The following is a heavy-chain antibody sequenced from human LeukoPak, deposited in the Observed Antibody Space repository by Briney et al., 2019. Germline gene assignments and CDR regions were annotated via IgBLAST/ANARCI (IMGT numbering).Heavy chain of an antibody. D-gene: IGHD3-9*01. J-gene: IGHJ4*02. V-gene: IGHV3-30*02. CDR3: AKIDWSSGF. Sequence: GSLRLSCVASGFTFSNYDMHWVRQAPGKGLEWVASMRNDGSQIYHADSVKGRFIISRDNSKNTLYLQMDSLRAEDTAVYFCAKIDWSSGFWGQGTLVAVSS. CDR1: GFTFSNYD. CDR2: MRNDGSQI.